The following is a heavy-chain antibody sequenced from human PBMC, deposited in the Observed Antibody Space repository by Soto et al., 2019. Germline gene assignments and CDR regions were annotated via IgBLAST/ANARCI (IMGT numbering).Heavy chain of an antibody. J-gene: IGHJ4*02. D-gene: IGHD3-9*01. CDR3: AGDSYDVLTGQRRYFDH. CDR1: GFSFEDYT. CDR2: ISWDGGRT. V-gene: IGHV3-43*01. Sequence: PGGSLRLSCAASGFSFEDYTMHWVRHTPGKGPEWISLISWDGGRTLYSDSVKGRFIISRDNSKNSLYLQMSSLTTEDTALYFCAGDSYDVLTGQRRYFDHWGQGTLVTVSS.